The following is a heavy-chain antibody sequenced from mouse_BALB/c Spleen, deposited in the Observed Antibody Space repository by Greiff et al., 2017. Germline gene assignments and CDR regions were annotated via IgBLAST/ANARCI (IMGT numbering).Heavy chain of an antibody. CDR1: GFNIKDTY. V-gene: IGHV14-3*02. CDR3: ARPAAGVWFAY. D-gene: IGHD1-2*01. CDR2: IDPANGNT. Sequence: VQLKQSGAELVKPGASVKLSCTASGFNIKDTYMHWVKQRPEQGLEWIGRIDPANGNTKYDPKFQGKATITADTSSNTAYLQLSSLTSEDTAVYYCARPAAGVWFAYWGQGTLVTVSA. J-gene: IGHJ3*01.